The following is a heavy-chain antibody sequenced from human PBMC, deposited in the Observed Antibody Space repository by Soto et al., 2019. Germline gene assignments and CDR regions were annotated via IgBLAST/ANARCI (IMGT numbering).Heavy chain of an antibody. CDR3: TVVVAATPYYYYYGMDV. D-gene: IGHD2-15*01. CDR2: IRSKAYGGTT. CDR1: VFTCGDYA. J-gene: IGHJ6*02. Sequence: WSLRLSCTASVFTCGDYAMSWFRQAPGKGLEWVGFIRSKAYGGTTEYAASVKGRFTISRDDSKSIAYLQMNSLKTEDTAVYYCTVVVAATPYYYYYGMDVWGQGTTVTVSS. V-gene: IGHV3-49*03.